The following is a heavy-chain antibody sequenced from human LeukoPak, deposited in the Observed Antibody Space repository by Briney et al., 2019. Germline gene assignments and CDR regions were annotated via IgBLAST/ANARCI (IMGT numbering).Heavy chain of an antibody. CDR1: GGSISSSSYY. V-gene: IGHV4-39*01. CDR3: ARHSLFYFDY. J-gene: IGHJ4*02. CDR2: IYYSGST. Sequence: PSETLSLTCTVSGGSISSSSYYWGWIRQPPGKGLEWIGSIYYSGSTYYNPSLKSRVTISVDTSKNRFSLKLSSVTAADTAVYYCARHSLFYFDYWGQGTLVTVSS.